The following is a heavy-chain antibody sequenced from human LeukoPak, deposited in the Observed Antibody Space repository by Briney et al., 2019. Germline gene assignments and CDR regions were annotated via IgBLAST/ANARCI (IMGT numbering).Heavy chain of an antibody. V-gene: IGHV3-30*02. CDR1: GFTFSSNG. Sequence: GGSLRLSCAASGFTFSSNGMHWVPQAPRKGLESVAFIQNDGNNKKYADSVMGRFTISRANSKNTLYLQMNSLRAEDTAVYYCARDWGTSSLYLVNWGQGTLVTVSS. CDR3: ARDWGTSSLYLVN. D-gene: IGHD3-16*01. J-gene: IGHJ4*02. CDR2: IQNDGNNK.